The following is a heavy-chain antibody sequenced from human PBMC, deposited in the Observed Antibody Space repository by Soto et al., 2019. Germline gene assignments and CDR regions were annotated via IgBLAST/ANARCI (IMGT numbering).Heavy chain of an antibody. CDR3: AKDLTRQLAYWLDP. CDR1: GFPFTGYY. J-gene: IGHJ5*02. Sequence: ASVKVSCKASGFPFTGYYIHWLRQAPGQGLEWMGWINAHSGGTEYAQKFQGRATLTRDTSIATAYLTLTSLTSDDTALYYCAKDLTRQLAYWLDPWGQGTQVTVSS. V-gene: IGHV1-2*02. D-gene: IGHD6-6*01. CDR2: INAHSGGT.